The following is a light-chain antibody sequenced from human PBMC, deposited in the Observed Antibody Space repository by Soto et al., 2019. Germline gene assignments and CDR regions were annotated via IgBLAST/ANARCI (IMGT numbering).Light chain of an antibody. V-gene: IGLV2-14*01. J-gene: IGLJ1*01. CDR1: SSDVGGYNY. Sequence: QSALTQPASVSGSPGQSITISCTGTSSDVGGYNYVSWYQQHPGKAPKLMIYDVSNRPSGVSNRFSGSKSGNTASLTISGLQAEDEAYYYCNSYTSSSTYAFGTGTKLTVL. CDR2: DVS. CDR3: NSYTSSSTYA.